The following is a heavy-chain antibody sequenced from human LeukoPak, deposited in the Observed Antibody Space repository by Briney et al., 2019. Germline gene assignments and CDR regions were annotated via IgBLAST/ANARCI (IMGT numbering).Heavy chain of an antibody. Sequence: LTCAVYGGSFSGYYWSWIRQPPGKGLGWIGEINHSGSTNYNPSLKSRVTISVDTSKTQFSLKLSSVTAADTAVYYCARQHRGYCSGGSCYSWVYWGQGTLVTVSS. CDR2: INHSGST. V-gene: IGHV4-34*01. J-gene: IGHJ4*02. CDR1: GGSFSGYY. CDR3: ARQHRGYCSGGSCYSWVY. D-gene: IGHD2-15*01.